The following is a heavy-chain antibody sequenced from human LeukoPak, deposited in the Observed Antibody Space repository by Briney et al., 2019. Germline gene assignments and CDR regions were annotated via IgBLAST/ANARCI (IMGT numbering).Heavy chain of an antibody. CDR2: IYHSGST. CDR3: TRELSGSQDS. CDR1: GYSISSGYY. D-gene: IGHD3-22*01. J-gene: IGHJ4*02. Sequence: SETLSLTCTVSGYSISSGYYWGWIRQPPGKGLEWIGSIYHSGSTYYNPSLKSRVTMSVDTSKNQFSLNLTSVTAADTAVYYCTRELSGSQDSWGQGTLVTVSS. V-gene: IGHV4-38-2*02.